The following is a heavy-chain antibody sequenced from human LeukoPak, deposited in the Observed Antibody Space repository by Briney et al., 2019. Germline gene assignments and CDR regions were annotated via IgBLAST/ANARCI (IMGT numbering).Heavy chain of an antibody. V-gene: IGHV3-33*01. CDR2: IWYDGSNK. Sequence: GRSLRLSCAASGFTFSSYGMHWVRQAPGKGLEWVAVIWYDGSNKYYADSVKGRFTISRDNSKNTLYLQMNSLRAEDTAVYYCASQYYYDFWSHYAFDIWGQGTMVTVSS. CDR3: ASQYYYDFWSHYAFDI. CDR1: GFTFSSYG. J-gene: IGHJ3*02. D-gene: IGHD3-22*01.